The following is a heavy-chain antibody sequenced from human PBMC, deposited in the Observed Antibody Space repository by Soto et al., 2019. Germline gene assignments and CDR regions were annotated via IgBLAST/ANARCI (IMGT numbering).Heavy chain of an antibody. CDR1: GFIFRDYA. D-gene: IGHD3-16*01. Sequence: LILSCVASGFIFRDYAMTWNRQAPGKGLEWVATISATGGNIEYRESLKGRFTISRDNSKKMVYLQINVLTADDTAVYYCAKVAGGLGYFDLWGRGTLVTGS. CDR2: ISATGGNI. J-gene: IGHJ2*01. V-gene: IGHV3-23*01. CDR3: AKVAGGLGYFDL.